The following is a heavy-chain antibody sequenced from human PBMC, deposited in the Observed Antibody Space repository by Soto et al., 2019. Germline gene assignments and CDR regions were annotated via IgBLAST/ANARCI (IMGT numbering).Heavy chain of an antibody. CDR2: ISYDGSHK. J-gene: IGHJ4*02. D-gene: IGHD2-15*01. CDR3: AKDGAPRSCSRSSCHPAGAY. Sequence: QVQLVESGGGVVQPGRSLRLSCAGSGFTFSNYGLHWVRQAPGKGLEWVAVISYDGSHKYYADSVKGRFTISRDNSNNMLYLQMDSLRAEDTAVYYCAKDGAPRSCSRSSCHPAGAYWGQGTLVTVSS. CDR1: GFTFSNYG. V-gene: IGHV3-30*18.